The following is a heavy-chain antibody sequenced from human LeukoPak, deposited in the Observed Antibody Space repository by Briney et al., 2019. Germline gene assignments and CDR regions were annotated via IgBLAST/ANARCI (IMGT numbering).Heavy chain of an antibody. D-gene: IGHD3-22*01. V-gene: IGHV3-53*01. J-gene: IGHJ4*02. CDR3: ARSYYDSSGYYRFDY. CDR2: IYAGGST. CDR1: GFTVSSNY. Sequence: GGSLRLSCAASGFTVSSNYMSWVRQAPGKGLERVSVIYAGGSTYYADSVKGRFTISRDNSNNTLYLQMNSLRAEDTAVYYCARSYYDSSGYYRFDYWGQGTLVTVSS.